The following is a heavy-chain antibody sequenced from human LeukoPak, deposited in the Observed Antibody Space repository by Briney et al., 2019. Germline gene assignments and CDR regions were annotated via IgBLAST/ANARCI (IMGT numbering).Heavy chain of an antibody. CDR3: ASWGATHHYFDS. J-gene: IGHJ4*02. CDR1: GGSISSNSYY. Sequence: KPSETLSLTCTVSGGSISSNSYYWGWIRQPPGKGLEWIGSIYYSGITYYNPSLKSRVTISVDTSKNQFSLKLSSVTAADTAVYYCASWGATHHYFDSWGQGTLVTVSS. D-gene: IGHD1-26*01. V-gene: IGHV4-39*01. CDR2: IYYSGIT.